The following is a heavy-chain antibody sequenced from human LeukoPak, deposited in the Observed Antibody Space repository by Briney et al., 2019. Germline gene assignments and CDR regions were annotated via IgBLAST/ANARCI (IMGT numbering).Heavy chain of an antibody. CDR1: GGTFSSYA. CDR3: ARYGYYYDSSGYTNWFDP. D-gene: IGHD3-22*01. CDR2: IIPIFGTA. Sequence: SVKVSCKASGGTFSSYAISWVRQAPGQGLEWMGGIIPIFGTANYAQKFQGRVTITADESTSTAYMELSSVRAEDTAVYYCARYGYYYDSSGYTNWFDPWGQGTLVTVSS. V-gene: IGHV1-69*13. J-gene: IGHJ5*02.